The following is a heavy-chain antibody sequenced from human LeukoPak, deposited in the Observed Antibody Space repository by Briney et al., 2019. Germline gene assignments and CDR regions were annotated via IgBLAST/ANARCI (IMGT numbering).Heavy chain of an antibody. D-gene: IGHD2-21*01. V-gene: IGHV3-9*01. J-gene: IGHJ4*02. CDR2: ISWNSGSI. Sequence: GGSLRLSCAASGFTFSSYAMHWVRQAPGKGLEWVSGISWNSGSIGYADSVKGRFTISRDNAKNSLYLQMNSLRAEDTALYYCAKDLIGLPSGEDYWGQGTLVTVSS. CDR1: GFTFSSYA. CDR3: AKDLIGLPSGEDY.